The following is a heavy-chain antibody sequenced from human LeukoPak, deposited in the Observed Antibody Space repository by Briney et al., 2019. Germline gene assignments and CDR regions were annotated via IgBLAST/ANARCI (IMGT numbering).Heavy chain of an antibody. Sequence: PSETLSLTCAVYGGSFSGYYWSWIRQPPGKGLEWVGEINHSGSTNYNPSLKSRVTISVDTSKNQFSLKLSSVTAADTAVYYCARGLTVGYDSSGYYPIYYYCYMDVWGKGTTVTVSS. CDR1: GGSFSGYY. J-gene: IGHJ6*03. CDR3: ARGLTVGYDSSGYYPIYYYCYMDV. CDR2: INHSGST. D-gene: IGHD3-22*01. V-gene: IGHV4-34*01.